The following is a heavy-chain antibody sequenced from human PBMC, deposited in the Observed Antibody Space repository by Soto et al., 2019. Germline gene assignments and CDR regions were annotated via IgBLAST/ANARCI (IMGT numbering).Heavy chain of an antibody. CDR3: ARRGIAAAGIGYYYGMDV. CDR2: IYPGDSDT. CDR1: GYSFTTYW. D-gene: IGHD6-13*01. J-gene: IGHJ6*02. Sequence: PGKSLKISCKGSGYSFTTYWIAWVRQMPGKGLEWMGIIYPGDSDTRYSPSFQGQVTISADKSISTAYLQWSSLKASDTAMYYCARRGIAAAGIGYYYGMDVWGQGTTVTVSS. V-gene: IGHV5-51*03.